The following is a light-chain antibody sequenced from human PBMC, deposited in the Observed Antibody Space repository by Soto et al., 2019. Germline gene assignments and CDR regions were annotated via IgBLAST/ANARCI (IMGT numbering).Light chain of an antibody. CDR1: QGISDY. CDR2: GAS. Sequence: DIQLTQSPSFLSASVGDRVTISSRASQGISDYLAWYQQKPGKAPKLLIYGASTLQSGVPSRFSGSASGTEFTLTISSLQPEDFATYFCQQFNAYPLTFGGGTKLEIK. CDR3: QQFNAYPLT. J-gene: IGKJ4*01. V-gene: IGKV1-9*01.